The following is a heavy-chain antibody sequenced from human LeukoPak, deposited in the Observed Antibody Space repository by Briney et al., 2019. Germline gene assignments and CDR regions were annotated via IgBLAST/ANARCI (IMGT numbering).Heavy chain of an antibody. V-gene: IGHV3-23*01. CDR3: ARAGGSYPLGAAFDI. CDR2: ISGSGGST. Sequence: QPGGSLRLSCAASGFTFSSYAMSWVRQAPGKGLEWVSLISGSGGSTYYADSVKGRFTISRDNAKNSLYLQMNSLRAEDTAVYYCARAGGSYPLGAAFDIWGQGTMVTVSS. J-gene: IGHJ3*02. CDR1: GFTFSSYA. D-gene: IGHD1-26*01.